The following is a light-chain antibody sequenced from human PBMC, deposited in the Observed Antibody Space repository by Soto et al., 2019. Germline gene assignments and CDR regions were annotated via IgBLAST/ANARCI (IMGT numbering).Light chain of an antibody. CDR2: AAS. CDR1: QSIISW. CDR3: QQAYTLPLT. J-gene: IGKJ4*01. Sequence: DVQMTQSPSSVSASVGDRVTITCRASQSIISWLAWYQQKSGEALKLLIYAASSLQSGVPSRFSGSGYGTDFNLTISSLQPEDFATYFCQQAYTLPLTLGGATKVDI. V-gene: IGKV1-12*01.